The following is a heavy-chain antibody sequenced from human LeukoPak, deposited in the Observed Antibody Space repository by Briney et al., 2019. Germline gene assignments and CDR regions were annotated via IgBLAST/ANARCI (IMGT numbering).Heavy chain of an antibody. J-gene: IGHJ2*01. CDR2: INPNSGGT. D-gene: IGHD5-12*01. CDR1: GYTFTGYY. CDR3: ASPRPSLVADDFGRSFDL. Sequence: ASVKVSCKASGYTFTGYYMHWVRQAPGQGLEWMGWINPNSGGTNYAQKFQGRVTMTRDTSISTAYMELSRLRSDDTAVYYCASPRPSLVADDFGRSFDLWGRGTLVTVSS. V-gene: IGHV1-2*02.